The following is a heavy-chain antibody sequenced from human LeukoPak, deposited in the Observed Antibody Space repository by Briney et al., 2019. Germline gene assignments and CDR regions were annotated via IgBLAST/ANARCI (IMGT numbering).Heavy chain of an antibody. J-gene: IGHJ6*02. V-gene: IGHV1-18*01. CDR1: GYTFTSYG. Sequence: AAVKVSCKASGYTFTSYGISWVRQAPGQGLEWMGWISAYNGNTNYAQKLQGRVTMTTDTSTSTAYMELRSLRSDDTAVYYCARMGYCSGGSCYSFYQYYYYGMDVWGQGTTVTVSS. CDR2: ISAYNGNT. D-gene: IGHD2-15*01. CDR3: ARMGYCSGGSCYSFYQYYYYGMDV.